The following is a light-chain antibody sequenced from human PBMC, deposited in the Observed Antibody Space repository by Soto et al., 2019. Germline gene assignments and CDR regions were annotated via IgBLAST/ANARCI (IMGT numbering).Light chain of an antibody. Sequence: DIHVTQSPSSLSASVGDRVTIICRASQSVSTRVAWYQQKPGKAPKVLIYDASSWAGGAPSRFTGSGSGTEFTLTINSLQPDDFATYYCQQYSVYWTFGQGTKVDNK. CDR3: QQYSVYWT. CDR1: QSVSTR. V-gene: IGKV1-5*02. J-gene: IGKJ1*01. CDR2: DAS.